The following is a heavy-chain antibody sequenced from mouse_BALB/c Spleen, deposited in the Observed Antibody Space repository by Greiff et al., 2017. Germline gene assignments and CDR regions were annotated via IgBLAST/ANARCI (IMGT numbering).Heavy chain of an antibody. CDR2: ISSGSSTI. CDR3: ARGGYYGSFDY. D-gene: IGHD1-1*01. J-gene: IGHJ2*01. CDR1: GFTFSSFG. Sequence: DVKLVESGGGLVQPGGSRKLSCAASGFTFSSFGMHWVRQAPEKGLEWVAYISSGSSTIYYADTVKGRFTISRDNPKNTLFLQMTSLRSEDTAMYYCARGGYYGSFDYWGQGTTLTVSS. V-gene: IGHV5-17*02.